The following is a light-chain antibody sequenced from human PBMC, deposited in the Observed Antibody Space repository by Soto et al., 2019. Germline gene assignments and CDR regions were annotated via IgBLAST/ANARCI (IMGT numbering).Light chain of an antibody. Sequence: DIQMTQSPSSLSASVGYRGTITCRSSQSISSYLNWYQQKPGKAPKLLIYAASSLQSGVPSRFSGSGSGTDFTLTISSLQHEDFATYYCQQSYSTPHTFGQGTKVDIK. CDR1: QSISSY. V-gene: IGKV1-39*01. CDR3: QQSYSTPHT. CDR2: AAS. J-gene: IGKJ2*01.